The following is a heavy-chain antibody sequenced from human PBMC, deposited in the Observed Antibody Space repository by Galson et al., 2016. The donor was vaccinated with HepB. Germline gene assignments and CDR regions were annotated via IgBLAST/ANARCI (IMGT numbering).Heavy chain of an antibody. CDR2: ISSSGANK. CDR3: ASDHGGNPGSDY. D-gene: IGHD4-23*01. J-gene: IGHJ4*02. CDR1: GFTFSNYA. V-gene: IGHV3-23*01. Sequence: SLRLSCAASGFTFSNYAMSWARQAPGKGLEWVSSISSSGANKKYADSVKGRFTISRDNSRSTLYLQMHSLRAEDTAVYYCASDHGGNPGSDYWGQGTLVTVSS.